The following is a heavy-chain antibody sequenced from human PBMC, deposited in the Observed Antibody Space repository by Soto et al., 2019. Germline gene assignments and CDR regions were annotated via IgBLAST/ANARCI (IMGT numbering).Heavy chain of an antibody. V-gene: IGHV1-2*04. CDR2: INPNSGGT. D-gene: IGHD2-15*01. CDR1: GYTFPGYY. J-gene: IGHJ6*02. Sequence: ASVKVSCKASGYTFPGYYMHWVRQAPGQGLEWMGWINPNSGGTNYAQKSQGWVTMTRDTSISTAYMELSRLRSDDTAVYYCARGCSGGSCYSSSYYGMDVWGQGTTVTVSS. CDR3: ARGCSGGSCYSSSYYGMDV.